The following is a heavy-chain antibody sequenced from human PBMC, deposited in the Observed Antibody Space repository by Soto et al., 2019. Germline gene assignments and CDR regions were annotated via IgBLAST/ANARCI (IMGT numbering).Heavy chain of an antibody. CDR2: INHSGST. Sequence: SETLSLTCAVYGGCFSGYYWSWIRQPPGKGLEWIGEINHSGSTNYNPSLKSRVTISVDTSKNQFSLKLSSVTAADTAVYYCARGRSRITMVRGVITRYYFDYWGKGPLVTVSS. D-gene: IGHD3-10*01. CDR1: GGCFSGYY. J-gene: IGHJ4*02. CDR3: ARGRSRITMVRGVITRYYFDY. V-gene: IGHV4-34*01.